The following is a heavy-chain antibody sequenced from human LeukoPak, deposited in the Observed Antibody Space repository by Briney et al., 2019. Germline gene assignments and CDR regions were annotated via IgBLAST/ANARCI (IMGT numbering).Heavy chain of an antibody. Sequence: ASVKVSCKASGYTFTGYYMHWVRQAPGQGLEWMGWINPNSGNTGYAQKFQGRVTITRNTSISTAYMELSSLRSEDTAVYYCARGLLLELRYDAFDIWGQGTMVTVSS. CDR1: GYTFTGYY. CDR2: INPNSGNT. CDR3: ARGLLLELRYDAFDI. J-gene: IGHJ3*02. D-gene: IGHD4-17*01. V-gene: IGHV1-8*03.